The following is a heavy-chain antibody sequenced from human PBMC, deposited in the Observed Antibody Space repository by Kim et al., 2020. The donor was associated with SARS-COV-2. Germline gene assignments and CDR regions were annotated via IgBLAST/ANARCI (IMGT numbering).Heavy chain of an antibody. CDR1: GYTFTGYY. D-gene: IGHD1-7*01. V-gene: IGHV1-2*06. Sequence: ASVKVSCKASGYTFTGYYMHWVRQAPGQGLEWMGRINPNSGGTNYAQKFQGRVTMTRDTSISTAYMELSRLRSDDTAVYYCARGSLAVITGTRVFDWFDPWGQGTLVTVSS. J-gene: IGHJ5*02. CDR3: ARGSLAVITGTRVFDWFDP. CDR2: INPNSGGT.